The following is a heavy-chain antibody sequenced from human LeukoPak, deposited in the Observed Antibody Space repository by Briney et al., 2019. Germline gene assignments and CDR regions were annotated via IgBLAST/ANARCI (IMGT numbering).Heavy chain of an antibody. J-gene: IGHJ4*02. Sequence: GGSLRLSCAASGFDFSGSTMHWVRQASGSGLEWVGRIRTKPYTYATAYAASVKDRFTLSRDDSRNTAYLQMDSLKTEDTAVYYCTTSLYGDYASDYWGQGTLVTVSS. CDR1: GFDFSGST. CDR2: IRTKPYTYAT. CDR3: TTSLYGDYASDY. D-gene: IGHD4-17*01. V-gene: IGHV3-73*01.